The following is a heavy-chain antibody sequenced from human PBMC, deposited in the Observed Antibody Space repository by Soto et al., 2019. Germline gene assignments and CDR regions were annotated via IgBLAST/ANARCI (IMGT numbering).Heavy chain of an antibody. J-gene: IGHJ4*02. CDR2: SNAGNGNT. Sequence: QAQLVQSGSEMKKHGASVKVSCKASGYTFTSYAMHWARQTPGQRLEWMGWSNAGNGNTKYSQKFRGGVTITTDASASPAYMALSSLRSDDTAVYYCARDATIRSFGYWGQGTMVAVSS. CDR3: ARDATIRSFGY. D-gene: IGHD5-12*01. V-gene: IGHV1-3*01. CDR1: GYTFTSYA.